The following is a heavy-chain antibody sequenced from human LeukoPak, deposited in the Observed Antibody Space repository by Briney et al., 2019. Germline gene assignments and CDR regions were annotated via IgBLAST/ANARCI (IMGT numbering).Heavy chain of an antibody. D-gene: IGHD5-18*01. CDR2: ISWNGATT. V-gene: IGHV3-20*04. J-gene: IGHJ6*04. CDR1: GFTFDDHG. CDR3: AKEGYSSSLDV. Sequence: AGSLRLSCAASGFTFDDHGMRWDRQAPGKGLEWVSCISWNGATTSYADSVKGRFTISRDNARNSLYLQMNSLRAEDTAVYYCAKEGYSSSLDVWGKGTTVTVSS.